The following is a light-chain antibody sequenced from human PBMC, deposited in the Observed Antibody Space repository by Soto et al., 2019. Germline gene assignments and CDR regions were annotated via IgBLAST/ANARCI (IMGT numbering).Light chain of an antibody. CDR3: QQRSNWPLT. J-gene: IGKJ4*01. CDR2: GAS. CDR1: QSVSSN. V-gene: IGKV3-11*01. Sequence: EIVLTQSPATLCLCPVEIATRCCRASQSVSSNLAWYQQKPGQAPRLLIYGASTRATGIPARFSGSGSGTDFTLTISSLEPEDFAVYYCQQRSNWPLTFGGGTKVDIK.